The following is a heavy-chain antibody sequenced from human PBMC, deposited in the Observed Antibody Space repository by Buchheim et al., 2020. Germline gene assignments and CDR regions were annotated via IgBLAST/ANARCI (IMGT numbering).Heavy chain of an antibody. CDR1: GFTFSSSG. Sequence: QVQLVESGGGVVRPGRSLRLSCAASGFTFSSSGMHWVRQAPSKGLAWVAFISYDGSNKYYVDSVKGRFTISRDISKSTLYLQMNSLRAEDTAMYYCVKDIGDPGAHWGQGTL. CDR3: VKDIGDPGAH. J-gene: IGHJ4*02. CDR2: ISYDGSNK. V-gene: IGHV3-30*02. D-gene: IGHD1-26*01.